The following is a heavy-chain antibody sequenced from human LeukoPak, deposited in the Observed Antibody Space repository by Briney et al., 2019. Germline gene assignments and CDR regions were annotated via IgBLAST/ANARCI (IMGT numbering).Heavy chain of an antibody. CDR3: VRTHSSGWYYFDY. J-gene: IGHJ4*02. CDR1: GGSISSGDYY. Sequence: SETLSLTCTVSGGSISSGDYYWSWIRQPPGKGLEWIGYIYYSGSTYYNPSLKSRVTISVDTSKNQFSLKLSSVTAADTAVYYCVRTHSSGWYYFDYWGQGTLVTVSS. D-gene: IGHD6-19*01. V-gene: IGHV4-30-4*01. CDR2: IYYSGST.